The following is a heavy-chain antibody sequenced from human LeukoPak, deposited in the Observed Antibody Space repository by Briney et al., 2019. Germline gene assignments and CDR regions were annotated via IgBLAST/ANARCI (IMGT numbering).Heavy chain of an antibody. D-gene: IGHD2-15*01. V-gene: IGHV4-59*01. CDR1: GGSISSYY. CDR2: IYYSGST. J-gene: IGHJ4*02. CDR3: ARDSKGPAF. Sequence: SETLSLTCTVSGGSISSYYWSWIRQPPGKGLEWIGYIYYSGSTNYNPSLKSRVTISVDTSKNQFSLKLSSVTAADTAVYYCARDSKGPAFWGQGTLVTVSS.